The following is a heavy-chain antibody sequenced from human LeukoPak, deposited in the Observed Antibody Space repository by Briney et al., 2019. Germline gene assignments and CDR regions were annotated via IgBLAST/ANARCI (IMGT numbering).Heavy chain of an antibody. CDR1: GGSISSYY. CDR2: IYDRGST. Sequence: PSETLALTCTVSGGSISSYYWSWIRQPPGKGLEWMGNIYDRGSTKYNPALKRRGTISGDTSKNQFSLRLSSVTAADTAVDYCARGRTFDNWGQGTLVTVSS. CDR3: ARGRTFDN. J-gene: IGHJ4*02. V-gene: IGHV4-59*01.